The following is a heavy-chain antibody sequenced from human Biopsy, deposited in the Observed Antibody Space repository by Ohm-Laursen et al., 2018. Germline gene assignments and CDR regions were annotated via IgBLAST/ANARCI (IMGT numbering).Heavy chain of an antibody. CDR2: ISGSAGST. Sequence: SLRLSCAASGFTFSRYWMSWVRQAPGKGLVWVSAISGSAGSTNYADSVKGRFTISRDNSKNTLYLQLNSLRAEDTALYYCAKINPASIYYYYGMDVWGQGTTVTVSS. CDR1: GFTFSRYW. V-gene: IGHV3-23*01. J-gene: IGHJ6*02. CDR3: AKINPASIYYYYGMDV.